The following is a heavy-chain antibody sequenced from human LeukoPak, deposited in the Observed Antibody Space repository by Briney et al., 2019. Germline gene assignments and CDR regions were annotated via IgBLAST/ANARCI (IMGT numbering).Heavy chain of an antibody. D-gene: IGHD7-27*01. J-gene: IGHJ4*02. CDR1: RYTFSNYD. Sequence: ASVKVSCKASRYTFSNYDINWVRQATGQGLEWMGWMSPNSGNTGYAQKFQGRVTMTRNTSISTAYMELTSLRSEDTAVYYCVRGAPNWGFDYWGQGTLVTVSS. V-gene: IGHV1-8*01. CDR3: VRGAPNWGFDY. CDR2: MSPNSGNT.